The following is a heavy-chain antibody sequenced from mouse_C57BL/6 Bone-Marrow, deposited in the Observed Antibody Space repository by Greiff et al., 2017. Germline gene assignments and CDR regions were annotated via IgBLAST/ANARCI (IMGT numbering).Heavy chain of an antibody. CDR3: ARDGLLRSMDY. V-gene: IGHV5-4*01. D-gene: IGHD1-1*01. CDR1: GFTFSSSA. CDR2: ISDGGSYT. Sequence: EVKLMESGGGLVKPGGSLKLSCAASGFTFSSSAMSWVRQTPEKRLEWVATISDGGSYTYYPVNVKGRFTISRANAKNNLYLHMSHLKSEDTAMYYCARDGLLRSMDYWGQGTSVTVSS. J-gene: IGHJ4*01.